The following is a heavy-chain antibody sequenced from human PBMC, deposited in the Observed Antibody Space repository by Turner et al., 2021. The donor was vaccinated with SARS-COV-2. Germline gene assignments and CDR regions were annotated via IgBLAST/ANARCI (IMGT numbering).Heavy chain of an antibody. CDR3: AKRSSSSSSYYYGMDV. V-gene: IGHV3-23*01. D-gene: IGHD6-6*01. CDR2: ISGGGGST. CDR1: GFTFSTYA. J-gene: IGHJ6*02. Sequence: EVQLLESGGGLVQPGGSLRLSCAASGFTFSTYAMSWVRQAPGKGLEWVSAISGGGGSTYYADSVKGRFTISRDNSKNTLYLQMNSLRAEDTAVYHCAKRSSSSSSYYYGMDVWGQGTTVTVSS.